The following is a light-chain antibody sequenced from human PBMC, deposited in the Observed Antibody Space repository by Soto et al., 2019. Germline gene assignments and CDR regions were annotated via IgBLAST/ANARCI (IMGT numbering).Light chain of an antibody. CDR2: VAS. J-gene: IGKJ4*01. CDR1: QGISSF. V-gene: IGKV1-9*01. Sequence: DIQLTQSPSFLSASVGDRVTVTCRASQGISSFLAWYQQKPGKAPKLLIYVASTLHSGVPSRFSGSGSGTEFTLTVSSLQPEDFATYYCQQFNSYPLTFGGGTKVEIK. CDR3: QQFNSYPLT.